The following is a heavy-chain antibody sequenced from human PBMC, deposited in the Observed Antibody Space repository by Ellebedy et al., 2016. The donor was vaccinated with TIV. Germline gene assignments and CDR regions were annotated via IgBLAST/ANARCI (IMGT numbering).Heavy chain of an antibody. Sequence: GESLKISCAASGFIFSDYWMHWVRQAPGKGLVWVSRSNSDGSDTAYADSVRGRFTISRDNAKNTLYLQMNSLRAEDTAVYYCAAVQYWEAVFDMWGQGTMVTVSS. V-gene: IGHV3-74*01. CDR3: AAVQYWEAVFDM. CDR2: SNSDGSDT. J-gene: IGHJ3*02. CDR1: GFIFSDYW. D-gene: IGHD2-8*02.